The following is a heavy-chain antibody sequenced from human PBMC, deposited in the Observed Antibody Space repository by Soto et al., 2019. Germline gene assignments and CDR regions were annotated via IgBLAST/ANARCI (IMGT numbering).Heavy chain of an antibody. CDR3: ARDQRFRYDFWIGSEAHPPYYYYGMDV. CDR1: GYTFTGYY. CDR2: INPNSGGT. Sequence: ASVKVSCKASGYTFTGYYMHWVRQAPGQGLEWMGWINPNSGGTNYAQKFQGWVTMTRDTSISTAYMELSRLRSDDTAVYYCARDQRFRYDFWIGSEAHPPYYYYGMDVWGQGTTVTVSS. V-gene: IGHV1-2*04. D-gene: IGHD3-3*01. J-gene: IGHJ6*02.